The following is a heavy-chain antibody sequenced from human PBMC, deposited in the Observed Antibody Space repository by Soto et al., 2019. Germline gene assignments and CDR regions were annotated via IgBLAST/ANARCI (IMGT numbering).Heavy chain of an antibody. Sequence: LSLTCAVYGGSFSGYYWSWIRQPPGKGLEWIGEINHSGSTNYNPSLKSRVTISVDTSKNQFSLKLSSVTAADTAVYYCARVGVLRYFDWLLYPYYFDYWGQGTLVTVSS. CDR2: INHSGST. CDR3: ARVGVLRYFDWLLYPYYFDY. V-gene: IGHV4-34*01. CDR1: GGSFSGYY. J-gene: IGHJ4*02. D-gene: IGHD3-9*01.